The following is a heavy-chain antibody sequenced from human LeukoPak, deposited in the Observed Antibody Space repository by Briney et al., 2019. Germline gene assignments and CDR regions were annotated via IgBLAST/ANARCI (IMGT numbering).Heavy chain of an antibody. Sequence: SETLSLTCTVSGGSISSYYWIWLRQPPGKGLEWIGYIYYSGSTNYNPSLKSRVTISVDTSKNQFSLKLSSVTAADTAVYYCAYSSSWYPTCFDYWGQGTLVTVSS. CDR3: AYSSSWYPTCFDY. D-gene: IGHD6-13*01. J-gene: IGHJ4*02. CDR2: IYYSGST. V-gene: IGHV4-59*08. CDR1: GGSISSYY.